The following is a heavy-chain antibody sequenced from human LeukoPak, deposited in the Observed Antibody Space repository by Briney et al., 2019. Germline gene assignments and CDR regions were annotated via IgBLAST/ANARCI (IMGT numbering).Heavy chain of an antibody. CDR3: TRDVALHDY. V-gene: IGHV3-15*01. Sequence: GGSLRLSCAASGFTFSNAWMSWVRQAPGKGLEWVGRIKSKTEGRTTDYAAPMKGRFTNTKDDLKNTLYLQMNSLKTKDTAVYYCTRDVALHDYWGQGTLVTVSS. CDR1: GFTFSNAW. D-gene: IGHD2-15*01. J-gene: IGHJ4*02. CDR2: IKSKTEGRTT.